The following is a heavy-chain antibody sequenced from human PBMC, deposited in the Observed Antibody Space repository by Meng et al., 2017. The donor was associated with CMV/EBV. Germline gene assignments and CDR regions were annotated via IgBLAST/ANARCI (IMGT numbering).Heavy chain of an antibody. CDR3: ARGGRIVVVPAAISRTRNNGFDP. D-gene: IGHD2-2*02. CDR1: GGSFSGYY. J-gene: IGHJ5*02. V-gene: IGHV4-34*01. Sequence: SETLSLTCAVYGGSFSGYYWSWIRQPPGKGLEWIGEINHSGSTNYNPSLKSRVTISVDTSKNQFSLKLSSVTAADTAVYYCARGGRIVVVPAAISRTRNNGFDPWGQGTLVTVSS. CDR2: INHSGST.